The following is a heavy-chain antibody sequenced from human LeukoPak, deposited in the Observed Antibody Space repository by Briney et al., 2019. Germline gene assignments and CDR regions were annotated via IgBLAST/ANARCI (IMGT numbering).Heavy chain of an antibody. V-gene: IGHV5-51*01. J-gene: IGHJ4*02. D-gene: IGHD2-2*01. CDR1: GYSFTSYW. CDR2: IYPGDSDP. CDR3: ASRYCSSTSCLDY. Sequence: GESLKISCKGSGYSFTSYWIGWVRQMPGKGLEWMGIIYPGDSDPRYSPSFQGQVTISADKSISTAYLQWSSLKASDTAMYYCASRYCSSTSCLDYWGQGTLVTVSS.